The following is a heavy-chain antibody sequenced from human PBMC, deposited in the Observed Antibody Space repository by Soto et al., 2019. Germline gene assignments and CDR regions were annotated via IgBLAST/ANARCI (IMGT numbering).Heavy chain of an antibody. V-gene: IGHV2-5*02. J-gene: IGHJ4*02. CDR1: GFSLSTSGVS. CDR3: AHRPNGGWLDY. Sequence: QITFKESGPTLVKPTQTLTLTCPFSGFSLSTSGVSVGWIRKPPGKALEWLARIYWDDDKRYSPSLKSRLTITRDTSKNQVVLTMTNMDPVDTATYYCAHRPNGGWLDYWGQGTLVTVSS. D-gene: IGHD6-19*01. CDR2: IYWDDDK.